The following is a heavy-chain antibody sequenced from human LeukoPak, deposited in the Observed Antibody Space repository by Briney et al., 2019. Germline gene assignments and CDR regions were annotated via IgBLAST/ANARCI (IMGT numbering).Heavy chain of an antibody. D-gene: IGHD2-8*01. CDR3: ATWDLSQKYCTNGVCYYYYGMDV. J-gene: IGHJ6*02. V-gene: IGHV4-39*01. CDR2: IYYSGST. CDR1: GGSISSSSYY. Sequence: SETLSLTCTVSGGSISSSSYYWGWIRQPPGKGLEWIGSIYYSGSTYYNPSLKSRVTISVDTSKTQFSLKLSSVTAADTAVYYCATWDLSQKYCTNGVCYYYYGMDVWGQGTTVTVSS.